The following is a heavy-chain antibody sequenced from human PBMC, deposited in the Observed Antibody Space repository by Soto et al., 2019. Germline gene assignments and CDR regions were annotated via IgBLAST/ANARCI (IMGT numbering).Heavy chain of an antibody. CDR1: GGTFSSYA. Sequence: SVKVSCKASGGTFSSYAISWVRQAPGQGLEWMGGIVPIFGTANYAQKFQGRVTITADESTSTAYMELSSLRSEDTAVYYCARDLGAGQDYYGMDVWGQGTTVTVSS. V-gene: IGHV1-69*13. D-gene: IGHD1-26*01. CDR2: IVPIFGTA. J-gene: IGHJ6*02. CDR3: ARDLGAGQDYYGMDV.